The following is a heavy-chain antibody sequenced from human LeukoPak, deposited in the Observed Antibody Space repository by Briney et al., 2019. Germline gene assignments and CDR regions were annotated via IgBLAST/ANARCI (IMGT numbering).Heavy chain of an antibody. D-gene: IGHD2-2*02. CDR2: INPNSGGT. V-gene: IGHV1-2*02. CDR3: ARFARYCSSTSCYRGVNWFDP. Sequence: APVKVSCKASGYTFTGYYMHWVRQAPGQGLGWMGWINPNSGGTNYAQKFQGRVTMTRDTSISTAYMELSRLRSDDTAVYYCARFARYCSSTSCYRGVNWFDPWGQGTLVTVSS. J-gene: IGHJ5*02. CDR1: GYTFTGYY.